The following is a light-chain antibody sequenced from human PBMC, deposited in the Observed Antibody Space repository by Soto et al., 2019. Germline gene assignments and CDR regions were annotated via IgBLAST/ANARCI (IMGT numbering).Light chain of an antibody. CDR2: EVV. CDR1: KNDIGVYDF. CDR3: KSYAGSNTYV. Sequence: QSALTQSPSASGSPGQSVTISCTGTKNDIGVYDFVSWYQHHSGKAPRLIIYEVVQRPSGVPDRFSGSKSGNTASLTVSGLQAADEADYFCKSYAGSNTYVFGSGTKVTVL. V-gene: IGLV2-8*01. J-gene: IGLJ1*01.